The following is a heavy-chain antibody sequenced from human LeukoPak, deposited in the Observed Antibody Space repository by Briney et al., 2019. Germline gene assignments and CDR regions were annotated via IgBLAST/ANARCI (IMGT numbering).Heavy chain of an antibody. D-gene: IGHD1-1*01. CDR2: ISSSGSTI. CDR1: GFTFSSYE. CDR3: ARGQPGYGMDV. J-gene: IGHJ6*02. Sequence: GGPLRLSCAASGFTFSSYEMIWVRQAPGKGLEWVSYISSSGSTIYYAVSVKGRFTNSRDNAKNSLYLQKNSLRADDTAVYYCARGQPGYGMDVWGQGTTVTVSS. V-gene: IGHV3-48*03.